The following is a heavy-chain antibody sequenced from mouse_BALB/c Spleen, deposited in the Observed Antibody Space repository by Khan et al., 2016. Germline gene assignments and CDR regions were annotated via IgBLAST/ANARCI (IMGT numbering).Heavy chain of an antibody. V-gene: IGHV1S135*01. CDR3: ASDLLWYAMDY. J-gene: IGHJ4*01. Sequence: VQLQQAGPELVKPGASVKVSCKASGYTFTSYNMYWVKQSHGKSLEWIGYIDPYNGGTNYNQKFKGKATLTVDKSSSTAYMHLNSLTSEDSAVYYCASDLLWYAMDYWGQGTSVTVSS. CDR1: GYTFTSYN. CDR2: IDPYNGGT. D-gene: IGHD2-1*01.